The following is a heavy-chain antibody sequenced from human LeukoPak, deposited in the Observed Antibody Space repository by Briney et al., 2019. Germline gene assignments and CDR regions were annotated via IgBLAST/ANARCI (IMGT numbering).Heavy chain of an antibody. CDR2: MNPNSGNT. J-gene: IGHJ6*03. V-gene: IGHV1-8*03. Sequence: ASLTVSCKASGYTFTTYDINWGRQATGQGLERKGWMNPNSGNTGDAQKFQGRVTITRNTSISTAYMELSSLRSEDTAVYYCARRITQYYYDSSGYYYVNYYYMDVWGKGTTVTVSS. CDR3: ARRITQYYYDSSGYYYVNYYYMDV. D-gene: IGHD3-22*01. CDR1: GYTFTTYD.